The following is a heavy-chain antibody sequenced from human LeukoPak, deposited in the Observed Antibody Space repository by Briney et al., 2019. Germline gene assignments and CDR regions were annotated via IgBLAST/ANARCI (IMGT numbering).Heavy chain of an antibody. D-gene: IGHD6-19*01. V-gene: IGHV3-11*04. CDR1: GFTFSDYY. Sequence: GGSLRLSCAASGFTFSDYYMTWIRQVPGKGLEWVSYISSSGSSEQYADSVKGRFTISRDNAKNSLYLQMSSLRADDTAVYYCAKHSSGITVAGTIQYWGRGTLVTVSS. CDR2: ISSSGSSE. CDR3: AKHSSGITVAGTIQY. J-gene: IGHJ4*02.